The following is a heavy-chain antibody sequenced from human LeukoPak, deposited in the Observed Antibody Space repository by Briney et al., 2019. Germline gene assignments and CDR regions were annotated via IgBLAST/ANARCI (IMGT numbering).Heavy chain of an antibody. CDR3: ARGGGYSYGREFDY. Sequence: SETLYLTCAVYGGSFSGYYWSWIRQPPGKGLEWIGEINHSGSTNYNPSLKSRVTISVDTSKNQFSLKLSSVTAADTAVYYCARGGGYSYGREFDYWGQGTLVTVSS. CDR2: INHSGST. D-gene: IGHD5-18*01. V-gene: IGHV4-34*01. J-gene: IGHJ4*02. CDR1: GGSFSGYY.